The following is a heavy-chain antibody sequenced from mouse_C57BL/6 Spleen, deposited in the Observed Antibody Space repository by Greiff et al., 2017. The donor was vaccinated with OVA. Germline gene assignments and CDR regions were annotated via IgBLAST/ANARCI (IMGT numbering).Heavy chain of an antibody. V-gene: IGHV1-59*01. J-gene: IGHJ2*01. Sequence: QVQLQPPGAELVRPGTSVKLSCKASGYTFTSYWMHWVKQRPGQGLEWIGVIDPSDSYTNYNQKFKGKATLTVDTSSSTAYMQLSSLTSEDSAVYYCARFDYWGQGTTLTVSS. CDR3: ARFDY. CDR1: GYTFTSYW. CDR2: IDPSDSYT.